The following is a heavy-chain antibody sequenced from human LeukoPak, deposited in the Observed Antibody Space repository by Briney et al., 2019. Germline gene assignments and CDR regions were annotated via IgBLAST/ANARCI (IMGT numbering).Heavy chain of an antibody. V-gene: IGHV3-53*01. D-gene: IGHD5-24*01. CDR1: GFTVSSNY. J-gene: IGHJ4*02. CDR3: ARDSGDGYVD. CDR2: IYSGGST. Sequence: RGSLRLSCAASGFTVSSNYMSWVRQAPGKGLEWVSIIYSGGSTFYADSVKGRFTISRDNSKNTLYLQMNSLRAEDTAVYYCARDSGDGYVDWGQGTLVTVSS.